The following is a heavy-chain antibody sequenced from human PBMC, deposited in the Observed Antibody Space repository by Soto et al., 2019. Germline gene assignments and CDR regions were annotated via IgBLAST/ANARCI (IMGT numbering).Heavy chain of an antibody. CDR2: ISGSGGST. CDR1: GFSFSNYA. J-gene: IGHJ4*02. D-gene: IGHD2-8*01. Sequence: EVQLLESGGGLVQPGGSLRLSCAASGFSFSNYAMSWVRQAPGKGLEWVSTISGSGGSTYYAESVKGRFTISRDNSKNTLYLQMSSLRVEDRAIYYCAKGYCTNGVCFPDYWGQGTLVTVSS. CDR3: AKGYCTNGVCFPDY. V-gene: IGHV3-23*01.